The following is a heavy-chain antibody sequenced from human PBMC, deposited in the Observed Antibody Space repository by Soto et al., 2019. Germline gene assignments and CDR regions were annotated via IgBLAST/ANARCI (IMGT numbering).Heavy chain of an antibody. CDR2: ISGSGVST. V-gene: IGHV3-23*01. CDR3: TKGGSMVNGEFTS. D-gene: IGHD3-10*01. CDR1: GFSLSSRA. J-gene: IGHJ5*02. Sequence: EVQLLESGGGLVQPGGSLRLPCAASGFSLSSRAMSWVRQAPGKGREWVSTISGSGVSTYYPDSVRGRFTISKDNSKNTVYLQMNSLRDEDTAEYFCTKGGSMVNGEFTSWGQGTLVTVSS.